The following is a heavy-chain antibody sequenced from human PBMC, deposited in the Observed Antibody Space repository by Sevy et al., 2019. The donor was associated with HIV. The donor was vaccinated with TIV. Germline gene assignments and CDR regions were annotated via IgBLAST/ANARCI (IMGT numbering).Heavy chain of an antibody. J-gene: IGHJ5*02. Sequence: GGCLRLSCAASGFTFSSYWMSWVRQAPGKGLEWVANIKQDGSEKYYVDSVKGRFTISRDNAKNSRYLQMNSLRAEDTAVYYCARVPNKYCSGGSCYSGGWFDPWGQGTLVTVSS. CDR3: ARVPNKYCSGGSCYSGGWFDP. CDR2: IKQDGSEK. CDR1: GFTFSSYW. V-gene: IGHV3-7*03. D-gene: IGHD2-15*01.